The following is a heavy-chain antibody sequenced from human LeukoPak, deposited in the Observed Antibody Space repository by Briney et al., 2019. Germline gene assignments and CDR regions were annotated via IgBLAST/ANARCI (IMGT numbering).Heavy chain of an antibody. V-gene: IGHV3-30-3*01. Sequence: PGGSLRLSCAASGFTFSSYAMHWVRQAPGKGLEWVAVISYDGSNKYYADSVKGRFTISRDNSKNTLYLQMNSLRAEDMAVYYCARDPRVGYYDSSGFLDYWGQGTLVTVSS. J-gene: IGHJ4*02. CDR2: ISYDGSNK. CDR3: ARDPRVGYYDSSGFLDY. CDR1: GFTFSSYA. D-gene: IGHD3-22*01.